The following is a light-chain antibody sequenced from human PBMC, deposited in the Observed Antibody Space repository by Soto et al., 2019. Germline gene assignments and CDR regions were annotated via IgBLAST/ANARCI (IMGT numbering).Light chain of an antibody. CDR1: SSDVRDYKY. Sequence: QSAPTQPSSVSVSPGQSITISCSGTSSDVRDYKYVSWYQHHPGKAPKLIISDVSNRLPGVSNRFSGSKSGSTASLTISGLQAEDEADYYCCSYTDTNTPNYVFGSGTKVTVL. CDR3: CSYTDTNTPNYV. CDR2: DVS. J-gene: IGLJ1*01. V-gene: IGLV2-14*03.